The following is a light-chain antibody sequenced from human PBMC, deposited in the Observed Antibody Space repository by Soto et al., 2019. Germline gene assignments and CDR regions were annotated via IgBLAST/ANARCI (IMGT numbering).Light chain of an antibody. CDR1: SSDIGGYNY. CDR2: EVT. V-gene: IGLV2-14*01. Sequence: QSALTQPASVSGSPGHSITISCTGTSSDIGGYNYVSWYQHHLGKAPKLMIYEVTHRPSEISDRFSGSKSGNTASLTISGLQAEDEADYYCSSYSTTNTVLFGGGTKLTVL. J-gene: IGLJ2*01. CDR3: SSYSTTNTVL.